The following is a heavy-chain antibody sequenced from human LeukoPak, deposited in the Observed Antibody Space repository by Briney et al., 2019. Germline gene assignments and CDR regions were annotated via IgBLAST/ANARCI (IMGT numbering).Heavy chain of an antibody. J-gene: IGHJ3*02. CDR2: IWYDGSNK. D-gene: IGHD6-6*01. CDR1: GFTFSSYG. Sequence: GGSLRLSCAASGFTFSSYGMHWVRQAPGKGLEWGAVIWYDGSNKYYAYSVKGRVTISRDNSKNTLYLQMNRLRAEDTAVYYCAKDLKRIEARHLGDAFDIWGQGTMVTVSS. CDR3: AKDLKRIEARHLGDAFDI. V-gene: IGHV3-33*06.